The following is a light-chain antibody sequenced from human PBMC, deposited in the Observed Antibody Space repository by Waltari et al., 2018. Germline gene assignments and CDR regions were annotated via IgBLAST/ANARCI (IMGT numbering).Light chain of an antibody. CDR1: SSYIDYYIY. V-gene: IGLV2-14*03. CDR2: DVS. J-gene: IGLJ2*01. CDR3: SSYTTSSTVV. Sequence: QSALTQPASVSGSPGQSNTISCTGTSSYIDYYIYVAWYQQRPGKAPKLMIYDVSNRPSGVSNRFSGSKSGNTASLTISGLQAEDEADYYCSSYTTSSTVVFGGGTKLTVL.